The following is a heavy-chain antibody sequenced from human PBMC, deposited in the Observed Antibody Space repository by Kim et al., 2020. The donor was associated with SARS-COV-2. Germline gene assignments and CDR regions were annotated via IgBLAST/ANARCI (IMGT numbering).Heavy chain of an antibody. D-gene: IGHD3-3*01. CDR1: GFTFSSYG. CDR2: IWYDGSNK. V-gene: IGHV3-33*06. J-gene: IGHJ6*02. CDR3: AKDFNDFWSGPMDV. Sequence: GGSLRLSCAASGFTFSSYGMHWVRQAPGKGLEWVAVIWYDGSNKYYADSVKGRFTISRDNSKNTLYLQMNSLRAEDTAVYYCAKDFNDFWSGPMDVWGQGTTVTVSS.